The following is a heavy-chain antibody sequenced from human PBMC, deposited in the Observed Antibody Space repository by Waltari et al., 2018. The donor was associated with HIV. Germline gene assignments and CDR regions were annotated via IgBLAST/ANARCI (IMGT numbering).Heavy chain of an antibody. CDR1: GYTLPGYY. CDR3: ARAQGGYDYHFDY. J-gene: IGHJ4*02. D-gene: IGHD5-12*01. Sequence: QVQLVQSGAEVKKPGASVKVSCKASGYTLPGYYMHWVRQAPGQGLEWMGRINPNSGVTNYAQKFQGRVTMTRDTSISTAYMELSRLRSDDTAVYYCARAQGGYDYHFDYWGQGTLVTVSS. V-gene: IGHV1-2*06. CDR2: INPNSGVT.